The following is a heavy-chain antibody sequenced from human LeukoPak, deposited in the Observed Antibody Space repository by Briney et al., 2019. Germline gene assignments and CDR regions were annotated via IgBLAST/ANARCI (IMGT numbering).Heavy chain of an antibody. CDR1: GYTFTSYY. CDR2: INAGNGNI. Sequence: ASVKVSCKASGYTFTSYYMHWVRQAPGQGLEWMGWINAGNGNIKYSQKLQGRVTITGDTSASTAYMELSSLRSEDTAVYYCARGYCSSTSCYMDVWGQGTTVT. D-gene: IGHD2-2*01. CDR3: ARGYCSSTSCYMDV. J-gene: IGHJ6*02. V-gene: IGHV1-3*01.